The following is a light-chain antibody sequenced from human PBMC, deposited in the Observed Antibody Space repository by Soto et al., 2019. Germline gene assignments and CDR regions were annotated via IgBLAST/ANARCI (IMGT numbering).Light chain of an antibody. V-gene: IGLV2-14*01. CDR1: SSDVGNYKY. CDR2: EVS. CDR3: FSYTSSGTYV. J-gene: IGLJ1*01. Sequence: QSALTQPASVSGSPGQSITISCTGTSSDVGNYKYVSWYQQHPGKAPKLMIYEVSNRPSGVSNRFSGSKSGNTASLTISGLQAEDATDYYCFSYTSSGTYVFGAGTKVTVL.